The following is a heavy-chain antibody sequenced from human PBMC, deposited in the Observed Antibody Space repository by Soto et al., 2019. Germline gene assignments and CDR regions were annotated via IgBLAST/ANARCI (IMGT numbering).Heavy chain of an antibody. D-gene: IGHD3-22*01. V-gene: IGHV3-11*01. CDR3: ARAPYYYDSGGYQGF. CDR2: ISSSGNTI. CDR1: GFTFSDYY. J-gene: IGHJ4*02. Sequence: GGSLRLSCAASGFTFSDYYMSWIRQAPGKGLEWVSYISSSGNTIYYADSVKGRFTISRDNAKNSLYLQMNSLRAEDTAVYYCARAPYYYDSGGYQGFWGQGTLVTVSS.